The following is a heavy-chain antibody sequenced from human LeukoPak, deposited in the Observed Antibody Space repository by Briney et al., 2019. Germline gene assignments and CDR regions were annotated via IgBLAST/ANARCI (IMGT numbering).Heavy chain of an antibody. D-gene: IGHD3-10*01. CDR2: ISWNSGSI. CDR3: AKGGPGSGSYLGDY. CDR1: GFTFDDYA. V-gene: IGHV3-9*01. J-gene: IGHJ4*02. Sequence: GRSLRLSCAASGFTFDDYAMHWVRQAPGKGLEWVSGISWNSGSIGYADSVKGRFTISRDNAKNSLYLQMNSLRAEDTALYYCAKGGPGSGSYLGDYWGQGTLVTVSS.